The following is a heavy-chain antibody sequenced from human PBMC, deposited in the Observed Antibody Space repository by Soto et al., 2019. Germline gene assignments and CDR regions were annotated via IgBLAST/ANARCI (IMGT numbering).Heavy chain of an antibody. CDR3: AREGGQLVRGFDY. Sequence: GESLKISCAASGFTFSSYGMHWVRQAPGKGLEWVAVIWYDGSNKYYADSVKGRFTISRDNSKNTLYLQMNSLRAEDTAVYYCAREGGQLVRGFDYWGQGTLVTVSS. CDR1: GFTFSSYG. V-gene: IGHV3-33*08. J-gene: IGHJ4*02. CDR2: IWYDGSNK. D-gene: IGHD6-6*01.